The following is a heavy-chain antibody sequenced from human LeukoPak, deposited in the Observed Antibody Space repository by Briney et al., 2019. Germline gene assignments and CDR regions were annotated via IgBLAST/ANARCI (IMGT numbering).Heavy chain of an antibody. CDR3: AREYCSSTSCPFDY. CDR1: GGSISSGGYY. Sequence: PSETLSLTCTVSGGSISSGGYYWSWIRQHPGKGLERIGYIYYSGSTYYNPSLKSRVTISVDTSKNQFSLKLSSVTAADTAVYYCAREYCSSTSCPFDYWGQGTLVTVSS. J-gene: IGHJ4*02. V-gene: IGHV4-31*03. D-gene: IGHD2-2*01. CDR2: IYYSGST.